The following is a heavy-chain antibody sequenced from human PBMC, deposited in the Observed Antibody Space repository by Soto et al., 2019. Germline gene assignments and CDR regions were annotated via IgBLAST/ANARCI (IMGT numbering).Heavy chain of an antibody. CDR1: GFTFSSYD. CDR2: IGTAGDT. Sequence: GSLRLSCAASGFTFSSYDMHWVRQATGKGLEWVSAIGTAGDTYYPGSVKGRFTISRENAKNSLYLQMNSLRAGDTAVYYCAREVVVAATPGYYYGMDVWGQGT. D-gene: IGHD2-15*01. V-gene: IGHV3-13*01. J-gene: IGHJ6*02. CDR3: AREVVVAATPGYYYGMDV.